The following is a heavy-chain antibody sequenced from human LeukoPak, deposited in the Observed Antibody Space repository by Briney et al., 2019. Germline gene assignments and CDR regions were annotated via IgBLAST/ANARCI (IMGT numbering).Heavy chain of an antibody. Sequence: SETLSLTCTVSGFSVTTDSDCWGWIRQPPGKGLEWIGYDYCGGNTNYDPSLKRRVTISVDTSKNQFSLTLTSVTAADTAVYFCARDHFGSLDSWGQGTLVTVSS. CDR3: ARDHFGSLDS. V-gene: IGHV4-61*01. D-gene: IGHD3-10*01. J-gene: IGHJ4*02. CDR1: GFSVTTDSDC. CDR2: DYCGGNT.